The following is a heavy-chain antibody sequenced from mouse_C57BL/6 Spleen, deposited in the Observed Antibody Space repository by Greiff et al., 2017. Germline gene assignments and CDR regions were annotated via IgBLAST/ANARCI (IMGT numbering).Heavy chain of an antibody. CDR3: ARSGTAVSYFDY. J-gene: IGHJ2*01. CDR2: IYPNSGST. CDR1: GFTFTSYW. D-gene: IGHD3-1*01. V-gene: IGHV1-64*01. Sequence: VQLQQPGAELVKPGASLKLSCKASGFTFTSYWMHWVKQRPGQGLEWIGMIYPNSGSTNYNEKFKSKATLTVDKSSSTAYMQLSSLTSEDSAVYYCARSGTAVSYFDYWGQGTTLTVSS.